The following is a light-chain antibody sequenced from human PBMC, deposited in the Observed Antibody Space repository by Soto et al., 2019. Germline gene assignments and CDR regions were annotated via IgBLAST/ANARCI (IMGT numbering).Light chain of an antibody. Sequence: EIVLTQSPATLSVSPGERATLSCRASQSISSNLAWYQLKPGQAPRLLIYGASARATGVPAKFSGSGSGTEFTLTITSLQSGDFAVYYCQQYSNWPFAFGQGTKLEIK. J-gene: IGKJ2*01. CDR3: QQYSNWPFA. CDR2: GAS. CDR1: QSISSN. V-gene: IGKV3D-15*01.